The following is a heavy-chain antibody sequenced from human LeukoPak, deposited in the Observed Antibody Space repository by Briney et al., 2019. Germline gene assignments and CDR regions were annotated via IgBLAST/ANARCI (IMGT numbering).Heavy chain of an antibody. CDR3: ARQYLVIPPAATAGTPSDDDGGAGHAFDI. CDR1: GGSFTGYY. V-gene: IGHV4-34*01. Sequence: SETLFLTCAVYGGSFTGYYWTWIRQPSGKELEGIGEIDHNGRNNYNPSLKSRVTISVDTSKNQFSLKLNSVTAAHTAVHYRARQYLVIPPAATAGTPSDDDGGAGHAFDIWGQGTMVTVSS. D-gene: IGHD2-2*01. CDR2: IDHNGRN. J-gene: IGHJ3*02.